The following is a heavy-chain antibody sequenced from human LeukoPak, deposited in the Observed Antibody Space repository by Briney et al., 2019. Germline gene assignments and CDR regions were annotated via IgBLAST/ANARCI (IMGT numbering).Heavy chain of an antibody. J-gene: IGHJ4*02. Sequence: SETLSLTCTVSGGSISSYYWSWIRQPAGKGLEWIGRIYTSGSTNYNPSFKSRVTMSVDTSKNQFSLKLSSVTAADTAVYYCAASAVAGTGVDYWDQGTLVTVSS. D-gene: IGHD6-19*01. CDR1: GGSISSYY. CDR2: IYTSGST. CDR3: AASAVAGTGVDY. V-gene: IGHV4-4*07.